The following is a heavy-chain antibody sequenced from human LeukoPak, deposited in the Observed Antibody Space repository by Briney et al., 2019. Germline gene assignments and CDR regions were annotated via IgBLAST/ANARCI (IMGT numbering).Heavy chain of an antibody. CDR2: IYYSGST. J-gene: IGHJ4*02. Sequence: PSETLSLTCTVSGGSISSSSYYWGWIRQPPGKGLEWIGSIYYSGSTYYNPSLKSRVTISVDTSKNQFSLKLSSVTAADTAVYYCARELGYCSGGSCYGYWGQGTLVTVSS. V-gene: IGHV4-39*07. CDR1: GGSISSSSYY. CDR3: ARELGYCSGGSCYGY. D-gene: IGHD2-15*01.